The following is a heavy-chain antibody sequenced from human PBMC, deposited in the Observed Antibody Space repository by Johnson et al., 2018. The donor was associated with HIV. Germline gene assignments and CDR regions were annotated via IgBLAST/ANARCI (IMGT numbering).Heavy chain of an antibody. D-gene: IGHD1-1*01. CDR1: GFTFSGSA. Sequence: EQLVESGGGLVQPGGSLKLSCAASGFTFSGSAMHWVRQASGQGLEWVGRIRSKANSYATAYAASVTGRFTISRDGSKNTLYLHMNGLKTEDTGVYYCTTGLYWNDAFNIWGQGTMVTVSS. V-gene: IGHV3-73*02. J-gene: IGHJ3*02. CDR3: TTGLYWNDAFNI. CDR2: IRSKANSYAT.